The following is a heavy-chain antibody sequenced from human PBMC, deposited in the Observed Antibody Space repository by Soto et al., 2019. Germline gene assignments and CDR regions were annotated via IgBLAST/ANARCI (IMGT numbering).Heavy chain of an antibody. CDR3: AKDFFDY. CDR1: GFTFSSYG. CDR2: ISYDGSNK. J-gene: IGHJ4*02. V-gene: IGHV3-30*18. Sequence: QVQLVESGGGVVQPGRSLRLSCAASGFTFSSYGMHWVRQAPGKGLEWVAVISYDGSNKYYADSVKGRFTISRDNSKNTLYLQMNSLRAEDTAVYYCAKDFFDYWGQGPLVTVSS.